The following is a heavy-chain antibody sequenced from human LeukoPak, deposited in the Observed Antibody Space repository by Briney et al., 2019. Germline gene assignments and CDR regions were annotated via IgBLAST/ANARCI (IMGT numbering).Heavy chain of an antibody. D-gene: IGHD1-26*01. Sequence: ASVKVSCKASGGIFRNYAISWVRLAPGQGLEWMGRVIPVFGTTNYAQKFQGRVKITTDESASTVYMELSSLRSEDTAMYYCAKAWEMRTIGAFDVWGQGTTVIVSS. J-gene: IGHJ3*01. CDR3: AKAWEMRTIGAFDV. V-gene: IGHV1-69*05. CDR1: GGIFRNYA. CDR2: VIPVFGTT.